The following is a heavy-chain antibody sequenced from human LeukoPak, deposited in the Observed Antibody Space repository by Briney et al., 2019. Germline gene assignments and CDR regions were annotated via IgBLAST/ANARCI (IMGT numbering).Heavy chain of an antibody. CDR1: GYTFTSYG. CDR3: ARARGGGSDSLEFDY. Sequence: ASVKVSCMASGYTFTSYGISWVRQAPGQGLEWMGWISAYNDNTNYAQKLQGRVTMTTDTSTSTAYMELRSLRSDDTAVYYCARARGGGSDSLEFDYWGQGTLVTVSS. D-gene: IGHD1-26*01. J-gene: IGHJ4*02. V-gene: IGHV1-18*01. CDR2: ISAYNDNT.